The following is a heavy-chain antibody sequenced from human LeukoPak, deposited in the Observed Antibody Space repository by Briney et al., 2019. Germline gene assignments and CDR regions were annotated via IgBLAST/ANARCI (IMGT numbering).Heavy chain of an antibody. CDR1: RDTFSVYY. D-gene: IGHD6-13*01. CDR2: INPDSGGT. J-gene: IGHJ4*02. V-gene: IGHV1-2*02. CDR3: ARVLAAAAN. Sequence: ASVKVSCKASRDTFSVYYMHWVRQAPGGGREWMVWINPDSGGTKYAQKFWGRVTLTRDTSISTAYVVLSRLISDDTAVDYCARVLAAAANWGQGTLVTVSS.